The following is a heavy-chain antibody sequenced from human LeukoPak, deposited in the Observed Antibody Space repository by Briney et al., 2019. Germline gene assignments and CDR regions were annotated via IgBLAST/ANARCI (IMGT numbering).Heavy chain of an antibody. V-gene: IGHV3-23*01. CDR2: ISGSGIST. CDR1: GFTFSTHA. J-gene: IGHJ4*02. D-gene: IGHD5-24*01. Sequence: GGSLRLSCAASGFTFSTHAMNWVRQAPGKGLEWVSAISGSGISTYYADSVKGRFTISRDNSKNTVYLQVNSLRVEDTAVYYCAKDRFGYNKSIDCWGQGILVTVSS. CDR3: AKDRFGYNKSIDC.